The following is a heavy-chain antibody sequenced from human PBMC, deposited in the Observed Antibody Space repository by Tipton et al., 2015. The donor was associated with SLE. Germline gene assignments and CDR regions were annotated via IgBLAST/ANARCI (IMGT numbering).Heavy chain of an antibody. D-gene: IGHD3-22*01. J-gene: IGHJ3*02. Sequence: TLSLTCSVSDDSIRDYYFSWIRQPPGNKLEWIGYTSYSGSTRYNPSLESRVTISIGTSKNQLSLELNSMTAADTAVYYCARGVAHYYDSGSFDIWGQGTMVTVSS. CDR2: TSYSGST. CDR3: ARGVAHYYDSGSFDI. V-gene: IGHV4-59*12. CDR1: DDSIRDYY.